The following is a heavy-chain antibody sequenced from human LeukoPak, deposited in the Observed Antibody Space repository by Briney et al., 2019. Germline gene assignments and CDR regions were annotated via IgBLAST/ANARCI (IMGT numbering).Heavy chain of an antibody. Sequence: SETLSLTCTVSGGSISSSSYYWGWIRQPPGKGLEWIGYISYSGETKYSPSLKRRVTISGDRSKNKFSLKMTSVTAADTAVYSCAKSHPAVTTTDWYFDLWGRGTLVTVSS. CDR1: GGSISSSSYY. V-gene: IGHV4-61*05. D-gene: IGHD4-17*01. CDR3: AKSHPAVTTTDWYFDL. CDR2: ISYSGET. J-gene: IGHJ2*01.